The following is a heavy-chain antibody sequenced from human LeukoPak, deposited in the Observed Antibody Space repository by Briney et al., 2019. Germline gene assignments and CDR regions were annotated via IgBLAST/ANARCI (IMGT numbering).Heavy chain of an antibody. J-gene: IGHJ1*01. V-gene: IGHV4-34*01. CDR3: ASSSGQH. D-gene: IGHD3-10*01. Sequence: SETLSLTCAVYGGSFSGYYWSWIRQPPGKGLEWIGEINHSGSTNYNPSLKSRVTVSVDTSKNQFSLKLGSVTAADTAVYYCASSSGQHWGQGTLVTVSS. CDR1: GGSFSGYY. CDR2: INHSGST.